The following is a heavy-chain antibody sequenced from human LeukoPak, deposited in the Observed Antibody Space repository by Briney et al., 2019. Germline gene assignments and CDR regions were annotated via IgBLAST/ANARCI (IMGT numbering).Heavy chain of an antibody. CDR2: INPNSGGT. CDR3: ARRLGVRGVIIFGNNWFDP. V-gene: IGHV1-2*02. Sequence: GASVKVSCKASGYTFTGYYMHWVRQAPGQGLEWMGWINPNSGGTNYAQKFQGRVTMTRDTSISTAYMELSRLRSDDTAVYYCARRLGVRGVIIFGNNWFDPWGQGTLVTVSS. D-gene: IGHD3-10*01. J-gene: IGHJ5*02. CDR1: GYTFTGYY.